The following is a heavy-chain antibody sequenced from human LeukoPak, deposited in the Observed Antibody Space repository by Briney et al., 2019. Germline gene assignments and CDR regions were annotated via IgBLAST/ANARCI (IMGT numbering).Heavy chain of an antibody. CDR3: ARSARPSGSYYNY. D-gene: IGHD1-26*01. Sequence: GGSLRLSCAASGFTFSSYWMSWVRQAPGKGLEWVSSISSSSSYIYYTDSVKGRFTISRDNAKNSLYLQMNSLRAEDTAMYYCARSARPSGSYYNYWGQGTLVTVSS. CDR2: ISSSSSYI. J-gene: IGHJ4*02. CDR1: GFTFSSYW. V-gene: IGHV3-21*01.